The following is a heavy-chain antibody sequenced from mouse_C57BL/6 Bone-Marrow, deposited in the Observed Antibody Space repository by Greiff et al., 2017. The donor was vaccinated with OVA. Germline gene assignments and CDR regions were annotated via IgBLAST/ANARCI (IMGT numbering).Heavy chain of an antibody. D-gene: IGHD1-1*01. J-gene: IGHJ1*03. V-gene: IGHV1-81*01. Sequence: QVQLQQSGAELARPGASVKLSCKASGYTFTSYGISWVKQRTGQGLEWIGEIYPRSGNTYYNEKFKGKATLTADKSSSTAYMELRSLTSEDSAVYFCARRGITTVVAYWYFDVWGTGTTVTVSS. CDR3: ARRGITTVVAYWYFDV. CDR1: GYTFTSYG. CDR2: IYPRSGNT.